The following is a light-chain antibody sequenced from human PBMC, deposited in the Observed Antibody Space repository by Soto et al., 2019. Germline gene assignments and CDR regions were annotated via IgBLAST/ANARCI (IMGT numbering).Light chain of an antibody. Sequence: DIQMTQSPSSLSASVGDSVTITCQASQDIDQFLNWFQQKPGKAPKLLIYDASILETGVPSRFSATRSSTNFTSTISTLQPEDTAKYYCQQNVNLPLTFGQGTRLDI. CDR2: DAS. J-gene: IGKJ5*01. CDR3: QQNVNLPLT. CDR1: QDIDQF. V-gene: IGKV1-33*01.